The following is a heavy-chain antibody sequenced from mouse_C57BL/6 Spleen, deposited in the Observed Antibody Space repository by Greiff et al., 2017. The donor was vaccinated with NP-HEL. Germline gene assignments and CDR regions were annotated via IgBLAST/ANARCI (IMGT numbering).Heavy chain of an antibody. CDR3: TRAAQATWFAY. Sequence: QVQLQQSGAELVRPGASVTLSCKASGYTFTDYEMHWVKQTPVHGLEWIGAIDPETGGTAYNQKFKGKATLTADKSSSTAYMELRSLTSEDSAVYYCTRAAQATWFAYWGQGTLVTVSA. D-gene: IGHD3-2*02. CDR2: IDPETGGT. V-gene: IGHV1-15*01. J-gene: IGHJ3*01. CDR1: GYTFTDYE.